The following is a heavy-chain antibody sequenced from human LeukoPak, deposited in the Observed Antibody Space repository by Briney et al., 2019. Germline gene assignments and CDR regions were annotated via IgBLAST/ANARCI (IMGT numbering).Heavy chain of an antibody. D-gene: IGHD2-2*01. CDR3: APISVPGQYCSSSTCYYAFDF. J-gene: IGHJ3*01. CDR2: INLKNGGT. CDR1: GYIFTDYY. V-gene: IGHV1-2*02. Sequence: GASVKVSCKASGYIFTDYYMHWVRQAPGQGLEWMGWINLKNGGTLYAQKFQGRVTMTRDTSIGTAYMELSWLRPDDSALYYCAPISVPGQYCSSSTCYYAFDFWGQGTLVTVS.